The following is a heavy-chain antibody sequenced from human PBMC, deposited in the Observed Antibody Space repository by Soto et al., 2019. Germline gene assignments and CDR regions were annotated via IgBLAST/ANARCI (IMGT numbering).Heavy chain of an antibody. V-gene: IGHV4-39*01. CDR2: IYNTGRT. Sequence: QLQLQESGPGLVKPSGTLSLTCTVSGGSISSIRFSWGWVRQPPGKGLEWIGAIYNTGRTSYNPSLESRVTVSVDMSKNQFSLKMTSVTAADTAIYHCVRYDTWGQGILVTVSS. CDR1: GGSISSIRFS. J-gene: IGHJ5*02. CDR3: VRYDT.